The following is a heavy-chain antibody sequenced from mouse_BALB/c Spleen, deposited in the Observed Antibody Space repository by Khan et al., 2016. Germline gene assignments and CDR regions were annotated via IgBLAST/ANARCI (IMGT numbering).Heavy chain of an antibody. J-gene: IGHJ3*01. D-gene: IGHD3-2*01. CDR3: YPCGQLGLPFAY. V-gene: IGHV14-4*02. CDR2: IDPENGDA. CDR1: GFNIKDYY. Sequence: VQLKQSGAELVRSGASVKLSCTASGFNIKDYYMNWVKQRPEQGLEWIGWIDPENGDAVYAPKFQDKATLTADTSSNTAYLQVNSLTSEDTAVDYCYPCGQLGLPFAYWGQGTLVTVSA.